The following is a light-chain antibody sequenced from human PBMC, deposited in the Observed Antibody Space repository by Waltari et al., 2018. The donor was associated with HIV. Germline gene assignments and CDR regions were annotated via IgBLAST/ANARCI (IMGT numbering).Light chain of an antibody. CDR1: QNIGES. CDR2: FAS. CDR3: LQSTTLPYT. Sequence: EIVLTQSPDFQSVTPREKVTITCRAGQNIGESLHWYQQKPDQSPNLLIKFASQSFSGVPSRFSGSGSGTDFTLTISSLEAEDAATYYCLQSTTLPYTFGQGTKLEIK. V-gene: IGKV6-21*01. J-gene: IGKJ2*01.